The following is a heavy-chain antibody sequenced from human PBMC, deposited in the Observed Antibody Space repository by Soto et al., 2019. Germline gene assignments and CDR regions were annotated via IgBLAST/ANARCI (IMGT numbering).Heavy chain of an antibody. V-gene: IGHV4-59*12. CDR2: VYYTGIT. D-gene: IGHD3-22*01. J-gene: IGHJ4*02. Sequence: PSETLSLTGTVSGDSISTFYCGWMRQSPWKELEWIGYVYYTGITNYNPSLKSRVTISVDTSKKQFSLKLSSVTAADTAVYYCAREADAYYYDSSGSHRDYWGQCTLVTVSS. CDR1: GDSISTFY. CDR3: AREADAYYYDSSGSHRDY.